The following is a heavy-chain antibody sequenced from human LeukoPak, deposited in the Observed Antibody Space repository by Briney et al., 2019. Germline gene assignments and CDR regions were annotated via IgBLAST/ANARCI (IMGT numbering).Heavy chain of an antibody. Sequence: GSLRLSCAASGFTFSSYSMNWVRQAPGKGLEWVSSISSSSSYIYYADSVKGRFTISRDNAKNSLYLQMNSLRAEDTAVYYCARDKSPLGGRELFFDPWGQGTLVTVSS. CDR2: ISSSSSYI. J-gene: IGHJ5*02. D-gene: IGHD3-10*01. CDR1: GFTFSSYS. CDR3: ARDKSPLGGRELFFDP. V-gene: IGHV3-21*03.